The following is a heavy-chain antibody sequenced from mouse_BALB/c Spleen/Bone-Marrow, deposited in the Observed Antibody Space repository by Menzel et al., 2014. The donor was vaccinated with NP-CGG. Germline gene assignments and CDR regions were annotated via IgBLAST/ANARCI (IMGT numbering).Heavy chain of an antibody. CDR1: GYTFTSYW. D-gene: IGHD1-1*01. CDR2: IAPGSGNI. J-gene: IGHJ4*01. Sequence: DLVKPGASVKLSCKASGYTFTSYWINWVKQRPGQGLEWIGRIAPGSGNIYYNEMFKVKATPTVDASSSXXXXXXXXXSSEDSAVYFCARSYYVSSPYAMDYWGQGTSVTVSS. V-gene: IGHV1S41*01. CDR3: ARSYYVSSPYAMDY.